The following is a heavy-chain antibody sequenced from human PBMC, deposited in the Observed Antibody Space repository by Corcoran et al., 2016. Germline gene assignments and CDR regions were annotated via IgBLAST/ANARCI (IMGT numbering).Heavy chain of an antibody. Sequence: EVQLVQSGAEVKKPGESLKISCKGSGYSFTSYWIGWVRQMPGKGLEWMGSIYPGDSDTRYSPSFQGQVPLTADKSISTAYLQWSSLKASDTAMDYCARLQHEGEMATDYFDYWGQGTLVTVSS. CDR1: GYSFTSYW. CDR3: ARLQHEGEMATDYFDY. J-gene: IGHJ4*02. CDR2: IYPGDSDT. V-gene: IGHV5-51*01. D-gene: IGHD5-12*01.